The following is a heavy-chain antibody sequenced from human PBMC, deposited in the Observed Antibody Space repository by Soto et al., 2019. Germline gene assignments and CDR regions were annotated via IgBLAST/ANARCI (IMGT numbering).Heavy chain of an antibody. V-gene: IGHV3-21*01. CDR3: SRAGRRRRFDFDY. CDR1: GFTFSSYS. CDR2: ISSSSSYI. D-gene: IGHD5-12*01. Sequence: EVQLVESGGGLVKPGGSLRLSCAASGFTFSSYSMNWVRQAPGKGLEWVSSISSSSSYIYYADSVKGRFTISRDNAKNSLYLQMNSLRAEDTAVYYCSRAGRRRRFDFDYWGQGTLVTVSS. J-gene: IGHJ4*02.